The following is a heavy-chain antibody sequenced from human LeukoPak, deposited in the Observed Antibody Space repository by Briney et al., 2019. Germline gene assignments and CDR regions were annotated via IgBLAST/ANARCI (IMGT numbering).Heavy chain of an antibody. CDR1: GGTFSSYA. J-gene: IGHJ5*02. Sequence: RASVKVSCKASGGTFSSYAISWVRQAPGQGLEWMGGIIPIFGTANYAQKFQGRVTITADESTSTAYMELSSLRSDDTAVYYCARIRITMVRGVENWFDPWGQGTLVTVSS. D-gene: IGHD3-10*01. V-gene: IGHV1-69*13. CDR3: ARIRITMVRGVENWFDP. CDR2: IIPIFGTA.